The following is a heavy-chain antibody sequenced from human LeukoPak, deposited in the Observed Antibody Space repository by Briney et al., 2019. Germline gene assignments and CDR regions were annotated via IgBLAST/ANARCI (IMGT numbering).Heavy chain of an antibody. CDR1: GFTFSSYA. J-gene: IGHJ5*02. CDR2: ISNDGSNK. V-gene: IGHV3-30-3*02. CDR3: AKMAPLYCSSTSCSGWFDP. D-gene: IGHD2-2*01. Sequence: PGRSLRLSCAASGFTFSSYAMHWVRQAPGKGLEWVAVISNDGSNKYYADSVKGRFTISRDNSKNTLYLQMNSLRAEDTAVYYCAKMAPLYCSSTSCSGWFDPWGQGTLVTVSS.